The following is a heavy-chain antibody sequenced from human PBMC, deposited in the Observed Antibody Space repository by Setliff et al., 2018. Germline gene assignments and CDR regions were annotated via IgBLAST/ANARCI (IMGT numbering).Heavy chain of an antibody. J-gene: IGHJ5*02. CDR1: GGSISSSSYY. CDR2: IYYSGST. V-gene: IGHV4-39*07. Sequence: KPSETLSLTCTVSGGSISSSSYYWGWIRQPPGKGLEWIGSIYYSGSTYYNPSLKSRVTISVDTSKNQFSLKLSSVTAADTAVYYCASYSSSWYVSKRAFDPWGQGTLVTVSS. CDR3: ASYSSSWYVSKRAFDP. D-gene: IGHD6-13*01.